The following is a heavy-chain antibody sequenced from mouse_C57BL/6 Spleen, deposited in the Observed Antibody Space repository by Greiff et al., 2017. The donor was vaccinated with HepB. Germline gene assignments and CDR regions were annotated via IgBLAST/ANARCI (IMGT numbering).Heavy chain of an antibody. V-gene: IGHV1-81*01. CDR1: GYTFTSYG. D-gene: IGHD1-1*01. J-gene: IGHJ4*01. CDR2: IYPRSGNT. CDR3: ARKDYGSQLAMDY. Sequence: QVHVKQSGAELARPGASVKLSCKASGYTFTSYGISWVKQRTGQGLEWIGEIYPRSGNTYYNEKFKGKATLTADKSSSTAYMELRSLTSEDSAVYFCARKDYGSQLAMDYWGQGTSVTVSS.